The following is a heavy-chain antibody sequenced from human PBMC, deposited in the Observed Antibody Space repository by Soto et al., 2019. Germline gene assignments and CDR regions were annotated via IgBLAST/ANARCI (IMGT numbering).Heavy chain of an antibody. CDR2: TRNKANSYTT. Sequence: GGSKRLSCAASGFTFSDHYMDWVRQAPGKGLEWVGRTRNKANSYTTEYAASVKGRFTISRDDSKNSLYLQMNSLKTENTAVYYCARVDDSSGYYLDYWGQGTLVTVSS. CDR3: ARVDDSSGYYLDY. CDR1: GFTFSDHY. D-gene: IGHD3-22*01. V-gene: IGHV3-72*01. J-gene: IGHJ4*02.